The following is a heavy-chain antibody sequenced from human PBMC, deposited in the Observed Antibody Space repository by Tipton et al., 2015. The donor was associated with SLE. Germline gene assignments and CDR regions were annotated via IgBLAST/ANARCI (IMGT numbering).Heavy chain of an antibody. CDR1: GASITSSDW. D-gene: IGHD1-26*01. CDR2: IHHRGST. J-gene: IGHJ6*03. CDR3: ARSGSYPYYYYYMDV. Sequence: TLSLTCAVSGASITSSDWWSWVRQPPGKGLEYIGEIHHRGSTNYKSSLRGRVTISVDKSKNQFSLKLSSVTAADTAVYYCARSGSYPYYYYYMDVWGKGTTVTVSS. V-gene: IGHV4-4*02.